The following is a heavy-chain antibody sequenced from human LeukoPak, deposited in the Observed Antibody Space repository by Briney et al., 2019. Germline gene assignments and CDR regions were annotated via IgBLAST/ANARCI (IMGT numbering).Heavy chain of an antibody. CDR1: GFNASSNY. V-gene: IGHV3-53*01. CDR2: IYSGGTT. Sequence: GSLRLSCTASGFNASSNYKSWVRQAPGKGLEWVSLIYSGGTTYYADSVMGRSTISRDKSNNTLYLQMNSLRAEDTAVYYCATGGRSGVAFESWGQGTMVTVSS. J-gene: IGHJ4*02. D-gene: IGHD2-15*01. CDR3: ATGGRSGVAFES.